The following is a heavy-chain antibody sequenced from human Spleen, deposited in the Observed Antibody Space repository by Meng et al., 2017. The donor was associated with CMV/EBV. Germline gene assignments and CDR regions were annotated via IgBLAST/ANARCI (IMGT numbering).Heavy chain of an antibody. Sequence: ASVKVSCKASGYTFTTYDISWVRQAPGQGLEWMGWISAYNAKTHYAQKFQGRVTMTTETSTSTAYMELGSLRSEDTAVYYCARVGYSYGPYYGMDVWGQGTTVTVSS. CDR2: ISAYNAKT. CDR3: ARVGYSYGPYYGMDV. V-gene: IGHV1-18*01. J-gene: IGHJ6*02. D-gene: IGHD5-18*01. CDR1: GYTFTTYD.